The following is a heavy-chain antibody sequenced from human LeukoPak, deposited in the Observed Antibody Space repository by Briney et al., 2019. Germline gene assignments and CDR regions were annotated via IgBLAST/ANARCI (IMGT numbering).Heavy chain of an antibody. V-gene: IGHV4-61*02. Sequence: SETLSLTCTVSGGSIRSGSYYWSWIRQPAGKGLEWIGRIYTSGSTNYNPSLKSRVTISVDTSKNQFSLKLSSVTAADTAVYYCAREHGDYPDYWSQGTLVTVSS. CDR2: IYTSGST. CDR1: GGSIRSGSYY. CDR3: AREHGDYPDY. D-gene: IGHD4-17*01. J-gene: IGHJ4*02.